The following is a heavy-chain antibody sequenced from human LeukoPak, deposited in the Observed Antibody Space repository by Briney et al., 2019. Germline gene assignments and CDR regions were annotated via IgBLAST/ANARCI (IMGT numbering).Heavy chain of an antibody. CDR2: ISYDGNNK. CDR1: GLTFSSYG. V-gene: IGHV3-30*18. D-gene: IGHD3-22*01. Sequence: GGSLRLSCGASGLTFSSYGMHWVRQAPGKGLEWVAVISYDGNNKQFADSVKGRFTISRDNSQSTVYLQMNSLRAEDTAVYYCAKDTYYYDRSGYYTFDSWGQGTLVTVSS. CDR3: AKDTYYYDRSGYYTFDS. J-gene: IGHJ4*02.